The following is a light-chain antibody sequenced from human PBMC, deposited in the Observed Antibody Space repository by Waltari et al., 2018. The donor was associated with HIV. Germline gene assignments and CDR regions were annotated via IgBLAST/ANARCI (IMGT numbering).Light chain of an antibody. CDR3: LLYYGGAQRYV. Sequence: QTVVPQEPSLTVSPGGTVTPTSASSTGAVTRGNSPTRFQQKPGQPPRGLIYSTSNKNSWTPARFSGSLLGGKAALTLSGVQPEDEAEYYCLLYYGGAQRYVFGTGTKVTVL. CDR2: STS. J-gene: IGLJ1*01. V-gene: IGLV7-43*01. CDR1: TGAVTRGNS.